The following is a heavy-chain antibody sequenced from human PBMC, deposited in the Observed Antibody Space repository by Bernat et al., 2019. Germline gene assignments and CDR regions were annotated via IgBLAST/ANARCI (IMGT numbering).Heavy chain of an antibody. CDR3: ARGVYSGYDEGHDDY. V-gene: IGHV3-48*03. Sequence: EVQLVESGGGLVQPGGSLRLSCAASGFTFSSYEMNWVRQAPDKGLEWVSYISSSGNTIHYADSVKGRFTISRDNAKNSLYLQMNSLRAEDTAVYYCARGVYSGYDEGHDDYWGQGTLVTVSS. D-gene: IGHD5-12*01. CDR1: GFTFSSYE. J-gene: IGHJ4*02. CDR2: ISSSGNTI.